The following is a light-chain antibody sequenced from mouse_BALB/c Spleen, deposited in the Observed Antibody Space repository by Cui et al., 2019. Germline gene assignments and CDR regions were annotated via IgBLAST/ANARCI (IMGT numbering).Light chain of an antibody. V-gene: IGKV3-10*01. Sequence: NIVLTQSPSSLAVSLGQRATISCRASESVDSYDNSFIHWSQQKPGQPPKPLIYLASEIECGVPGRFSGSGSRTDFTISIDAVEADDAATYFCEQNNVEPYTFGGGTKLEIK. J-gene: IGKJ2*01. CDR3: EQNNVEPYT. CDR2: LAS. CDR1: ESVDSYDNSF.